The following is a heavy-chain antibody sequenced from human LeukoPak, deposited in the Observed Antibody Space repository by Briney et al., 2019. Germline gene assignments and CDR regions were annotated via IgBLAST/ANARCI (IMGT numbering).Heavy chain of an antibody. V-gene: IGHV3-74*01. CDR3: AKLRFRGSSGYWTPAFDY. J-gene: IGHJ4*02. Sequence: TGGSLRLSCAASGFTFSNNWMHWVRQAPGKGLVWVSRISADGSSTSYADSVKGRFTISRDNSKNTLYLQMNSLRAEDTAVYYCAKLRFRGSSGYWTPAFDYWGQGTLVTVSS. D-gene: IGHD3-22*01. CDR2: ISADGSST. CDR1: GFTFSNNW.